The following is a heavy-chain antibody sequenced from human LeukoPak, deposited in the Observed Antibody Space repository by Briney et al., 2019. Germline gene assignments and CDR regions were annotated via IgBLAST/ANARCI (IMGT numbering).Heavy chain of an antibody. CDR2: INHSGST. CDR1: GGSFSGYY. J-gene: IGHJ4*02. CDR3: ARGLPPLYCSSTSCYDPFDY. D-gene: IGHD2-2*01. Sequence: SETLSHTCAVYGGSFSGYYWSWIRQPPGKGLEWIGEINHSGSTNYNPSLKSRVTISVDTSKNQFSLKLSSVTAADTAVYYCARGLPPLYCSSTSCYDPFDYWGQGTLVTVSS. V-gene: IGHV4-34*01.